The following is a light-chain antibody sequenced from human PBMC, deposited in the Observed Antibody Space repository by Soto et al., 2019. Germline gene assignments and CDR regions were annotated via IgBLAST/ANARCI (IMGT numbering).Light chain of an antibody. CDR2: DVS. Sequence: QSALTQPRSVSGSPGQSVTISCTGTSSDVGGYNYVSWYQQHPGKAPKLMIYDVSKRPSGVPDRFSGSKSGNTASLTISGLQAEDDADYYCCSYAGSDTFGVFGTGTKVTVL. CDR1: SSDVGGYNY. J-gene: IGLJ1*01. V-gene: IGLV2-11*01. CDR3: CSYAGSDTFGV.